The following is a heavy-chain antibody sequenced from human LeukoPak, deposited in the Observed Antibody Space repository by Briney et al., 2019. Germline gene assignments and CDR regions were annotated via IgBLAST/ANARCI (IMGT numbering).Heavy chain of an antibody. V-gene: IGHV3-11*04. CDR3: ARDRLRGIWSGQFDY. CDR2: ISSSGSTI. Sequence: TGGSLRLSCAASGFTFSDYYMSWIRQAPGKGLEWVSYISSSGSTIYYADSVKGRFTISRDNAKNSLYLQMNSLRAEDTAVYYCARDRLRGIWSGQFDYWGQGTLVTVSS. D-gene: IGHD3-3*01. CDR1: GFTFSDYY. J-gene: IGHJ4*02.